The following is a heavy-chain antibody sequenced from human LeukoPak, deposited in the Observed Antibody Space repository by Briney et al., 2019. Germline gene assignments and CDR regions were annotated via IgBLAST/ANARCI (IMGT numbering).Heavy chain of an antibody. D-gene: IGHD2-2*01. J-gene: IGHJ5*02. CDR1: GGTFSSYA. Sequence: ASVKVSCKASGGTFSSYAISWVRQAPGQGLEWMGGIIPIFGTANYAQKFQGRVAITTDESTSTAYMELSSLRSEDTAVYYCASASIYCSSTSCHKWFDPWGQGTLVTVSP. V-gene: IGHV1-69*05. CDR2: IIPIFGTA. CDR3: ASASIYCSSTSCHKWFDP.